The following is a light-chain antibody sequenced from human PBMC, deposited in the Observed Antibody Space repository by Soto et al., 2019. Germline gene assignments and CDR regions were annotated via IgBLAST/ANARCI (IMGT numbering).Light chain of an antibody. CDR2: LGS. CDR1: QSLLHGNGYNY. CDR3: MQALETPYT. Sequence: DFVMTQSPLSLPVTPGASASISCRSSQSLLHGNGYNYLDWYQQKPGQSPQLLIYLGSNRASGVPDRFSGSGSGTDFTLKISRVEAEDVGVYFCMQALETPYTFGQGTKVDIK. V-gene: IGKV2-28*01. J-gene: IGKJ2*01.